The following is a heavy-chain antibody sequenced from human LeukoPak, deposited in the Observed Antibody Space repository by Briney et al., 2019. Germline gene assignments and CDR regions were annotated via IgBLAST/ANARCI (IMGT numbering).Heavy chain of an antibody. CDR3: ARRTDTGSKNFNS. J-gene: IGHJ4*02. V-gene: IGHV3-23*01. D-gene: IGHD1-26*01. CDR1: GFTFRIYA. CDR2: ISGSGGGT. Sequence: GGSLRLSCATSGFTFRIYAMTWVRQAPGKGLEWVSAISGSGGGTYYTDSVKGRFTISRDNSNNILFLQMNSLTVDDSAVYFCARRTDTGSKNFNSWGQGILVTVPS.